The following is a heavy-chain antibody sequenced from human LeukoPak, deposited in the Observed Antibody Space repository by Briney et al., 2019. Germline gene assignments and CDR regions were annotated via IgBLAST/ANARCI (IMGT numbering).Heavy chain of an antibody. CDR1: GYTSTGYY. D-gene: IGHD3-16*02. CDR2: INPNSGGT. J-gene: IGHJ4*02. V-gene: IGHV1-2*02. Sequence: ASVKVSCKASGYTSTGYYMHWVRQAPGQGLEWMGWINPNSGGTNYAQKFQGRVTVTRDTSISTAYMELSRLRSDDTAVYYCARERLGELSLGPNDYWGQGTLVTVSS. CDR3: ARERLGELSLGPNDY.